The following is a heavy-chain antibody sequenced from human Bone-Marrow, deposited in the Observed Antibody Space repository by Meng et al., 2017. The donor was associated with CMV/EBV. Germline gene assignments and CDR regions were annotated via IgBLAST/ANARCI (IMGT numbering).Heavy chain of an antibody. CDR3: ARDRRVVRSWYFDL. V-gene: IGHV3-11*04. Sequence: GGSPRLSCAASGFTFSDYYMGWVRQAPGKGLEWLSYISGSGATIFYAASVKGRFTVSRDNANNSLYLQMNSLRAEDTAVYFCARDRRVVRSWYFDLWGRGTLVTV. CDR1: GFTFSDYY. D-gene: IGHD6-6*01. J-gene: IGHJ2*01. CDR2: ISGSGATI.